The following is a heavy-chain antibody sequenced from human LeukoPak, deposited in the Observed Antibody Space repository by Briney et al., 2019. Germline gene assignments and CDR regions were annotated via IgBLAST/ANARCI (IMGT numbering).Heavy chain of an antibody. V-gene: IGHV4-4*07. CDR3: ARQIAPAGTAGFDF. D-gene: IGHD6-13*01. Sequence: SETLSLTYTVSGGSISSYYWSWIRQPAGKGLEWIGRIYSTGSTNYNPSLKSRVTMSVDTSKNQFSLRLRSVTAADTAVYYCARQIAPAGTAGFDFWGQGALVTVSS. J-gene: IGHJ4*02. CDR1: GGSISSYY. CDR2: IYSTGST.